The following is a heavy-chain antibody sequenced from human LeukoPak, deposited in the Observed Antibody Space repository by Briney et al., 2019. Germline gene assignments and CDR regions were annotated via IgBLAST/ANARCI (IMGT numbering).Heavy chain of an antibody. Sequence: GGALSLSCAASGCTFSSYSMNWVRQAPGKGLEWVSIIGSGGDTYYADSVKGRFTISRDNSKNKLYLQMNSLRAEDTAVYYCAKARGATYGTYYFDDWGQGTLVTVPS. V-gene: IGHV3-23*01. CDR3: AKARGATYGTYYFDD. CDR2: IGSGGDT. CDR1: GCTFSSYS. J-gene: IGHJ4*02. D-gene: IGHD4/OR15-4a*01.